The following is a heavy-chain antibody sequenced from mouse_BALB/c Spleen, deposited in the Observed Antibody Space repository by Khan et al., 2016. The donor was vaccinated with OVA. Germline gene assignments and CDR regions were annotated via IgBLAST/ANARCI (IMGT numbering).Heavy chain of an antibody. V-gene: IGHV2-9*02. Sequence: VELVESGPGLVAPSQSLSITCTVSGFSLTSYGVHWVRQPPGKGLEWLGVIWAGGSTNYYSALMSRLSISNDNSKSQVFLKMNSLQTDDTAIYYCARLEDIWGQGTTLTVSA. D-gene: IGHD1-3*01. CDR2: IWAGGST. CDR3: ARLEDI. CDR1: GFSLTSYG. J-gene: IGHJ2*01.